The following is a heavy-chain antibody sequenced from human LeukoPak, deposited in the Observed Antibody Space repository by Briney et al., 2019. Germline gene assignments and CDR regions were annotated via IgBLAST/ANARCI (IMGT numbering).Heavy chain of an antibody. D-gene: IGHD3-22*01. CDR1: GGSISSYY. CDR2: IYSTGST. V-gene: IGHV4-4*07. CDR3: ARDYYDSSGYYYSNWFDP. J-gene: IGHJ5*02. Sequence: SETLSLTCTVSGGSISSYYWSWIRQPAGKGLEWIGRIYSTGSTNYNPSLKSRVTISVDTSKNQFSLKLSSVTAADTAVYYCARDYYDSSGYYYSNWFDPWGQGTLVTVSS.